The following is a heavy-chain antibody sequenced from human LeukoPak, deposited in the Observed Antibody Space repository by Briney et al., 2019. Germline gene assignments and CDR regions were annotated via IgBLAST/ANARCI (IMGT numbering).Heavy chain of an antibody. CDR3: TRGAGWLIDY. J-gene: IGHJ4*02. D-gene: IGHD3-16*01. Sequence: ASETLSLTCIVSGGSISNYHWSWIRQPPGKGLEWIGYFHNSGTSTYNPSLKSRVTISADTSKNQFSLKLNSLTTADTAVYYCTRGAGWLIDYWGQGILVTVSS. CDR2: FHNSGTS. CDR1: GGSISNYH. V-gene: IGHV4-59*01.